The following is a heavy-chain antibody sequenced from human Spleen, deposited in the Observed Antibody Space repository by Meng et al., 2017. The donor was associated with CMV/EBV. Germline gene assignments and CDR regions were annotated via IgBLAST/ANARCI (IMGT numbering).Heavy chain of an antibody. D-gene: IGHD3-3*01. Sequence: GESLKISCAASGFTVSSNYRSWVRQAPGKGLEWVSVIYSGGSTYYADSVKGRFTISRDNSKNTLYLQMNSLRAEDTAVYYCARFLEWLLNAFDIWGQGTMVTVSS. J-gene: IGHJ3*02. CDR3: ARFLEWLLNAFDI. V-gene: IGHV3-53*01. CDR2: IYSGGST. CDR1: GFTVSSNY.